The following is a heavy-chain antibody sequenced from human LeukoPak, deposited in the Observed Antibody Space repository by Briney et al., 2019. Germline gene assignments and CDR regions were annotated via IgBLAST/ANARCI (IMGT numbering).Heavy chain of an antibody. Sequence: PSETLSLTCAVYGGSFSGYYWSWIRQPPGKGLEWIGEINHSGSTNYNPSLKSRVTISVDTSKNQFSLKLSSVTAADTAVYYCARDHRVTMVRGVTGWFDPWGQGTLVTVSS. CDR2: INHSGST. J-gene: IGHJ5*02. CDR1: GGSFSGYY. D-gene: IGHD3-10*01. CDR3: ARDHRVTMVRGVTGWFDP. V-gene: IGHV4-34*01.